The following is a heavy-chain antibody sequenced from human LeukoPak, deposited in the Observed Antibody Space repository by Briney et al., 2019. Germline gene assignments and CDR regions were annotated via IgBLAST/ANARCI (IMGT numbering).Heavy chain of an antibody. J-gene: IGHJ4*02. CDR3: ASGRDGYNFRGYYFDH. CDR1: GGSISSYY. D-gene: IGHD5-24*01. V-gene: IGHV4-59*01. Sequence: PSETLSLTCTVPGGSISSYYWSWIRQPPGKGLEWIGYIYYSGSTNYNPSLKSRVTISVDTSKNQFSLKLSSVTAADTAVYYCASGRDGYNFRGYYFDHWGQGTLVTVSS. CDR2: IYYSGST.